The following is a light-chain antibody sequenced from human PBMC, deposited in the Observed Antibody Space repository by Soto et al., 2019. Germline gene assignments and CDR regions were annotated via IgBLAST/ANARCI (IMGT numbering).Light chain of an antibody. CDR2: DAS. V-gene: IGKV3-11*01. CDR3: QQRSNLPPYT. J-gene: IGKJ2*01. Sequence: EIVLTQSPATLSLSPGERATLSCRASQSVSSYLAWYQQKPGQAPRLLIYDASNRTTGILARFSGSGSGTDFTLIISSLEPEDFAVYYCQQRSNLPPYTFGQGTKLEIK. CDR1: QSVSSY.